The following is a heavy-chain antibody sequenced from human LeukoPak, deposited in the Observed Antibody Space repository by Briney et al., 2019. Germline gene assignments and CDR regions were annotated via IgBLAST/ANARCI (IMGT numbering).Heavy chain of an antibody. V-gene: IGHV3-30*18. D-gene: IGHD3-10*01. CDR3: ANGGGGSGNFYYFDY. CDR2: ISDDGSKK. CDR1: GFTFSSYS. J-gene: IGHJ4*02. Sequence: AGGFLRLSCAASGFTFSSYSMNWVRQAPGKGLEWVAVISDDGSKKYYADYVKGRFTISRDNSKNTLYLQMNSLRAEDAAVYYCANGGGGSGNFYYFDYWGQGTLVTVSS.